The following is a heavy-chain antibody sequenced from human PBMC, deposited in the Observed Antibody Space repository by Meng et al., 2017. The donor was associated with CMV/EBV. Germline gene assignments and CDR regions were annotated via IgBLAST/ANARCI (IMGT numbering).Heavy chain of an antibody. CDR2: IYYSGST. CDR3: ARAAPDYYDSSGPPDY. D-gene: IGHD3-22*01. J-gene: IGHJ4*02. Sequence: QVQVQEPGPGLVKPSQTLYPTCTVSGGSISSGDYYWSWIRQHPGKGLEWIGYIYYSGSTYYNPSLKSRVTISVDTSKNQFSLKLSSVTAADTAVYYCARAAPDYYDSSGPPDYWGQGTLVTVSS. CDR1: GGSISSGDYY. V-gene: IGHV4-30-4*08.